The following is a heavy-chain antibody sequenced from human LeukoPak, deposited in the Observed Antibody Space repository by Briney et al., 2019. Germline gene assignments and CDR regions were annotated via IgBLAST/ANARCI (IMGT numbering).Heavy chain of an antibody. CDR1: GFTFSNYA. J-gene: IGHJ3*02. D-gene: IGHD1-1*01. CDR3: AKAQGYIDPFDI. CDR2: ISGGGDRT. Sequence: GSLRLSCAASGFTFSNYAMGWVRQAPGKGLEWVSSISGGGDRTFYADSVKGRSTISRDNSKNTLYVQMNSLRDEDTAIYFCAKAQGYIDPFDIWGQGTLVTVSP. V-gene: IGHV3-23*01.